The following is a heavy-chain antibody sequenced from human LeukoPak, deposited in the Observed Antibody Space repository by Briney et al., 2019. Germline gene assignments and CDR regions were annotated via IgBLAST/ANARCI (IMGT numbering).Heavy chain of an antibody. CDR2: INRDGSTT. J-gene: IGHJ4*02. CDR1: GFTFSNYW. V-gene: IGHV3-74*03. Sequence: GGSLRLSCAASGFTFSNYWVHWVRQAPGKGLVWVSRINRDGSTTKYADSVKGRFTVSRDNAKNSLYLQMNSLRAEDTAVYYCARDRRYCTNGVCYTGFDYWGQGTLVTVSS. CDR3: ARDRRYCTNGVCYTGFDY. D-gene: IGHD2-8*01.